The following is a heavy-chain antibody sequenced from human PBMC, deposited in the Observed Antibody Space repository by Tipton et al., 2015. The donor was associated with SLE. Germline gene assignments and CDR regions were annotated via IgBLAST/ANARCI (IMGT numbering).Heavy chain of an antibody. V-gene: IGHV4-59*01. Sequence: TLSLTCSVSGDSMSRFYWSWIRHSPGKGLEWIGYIYYSGTTTYNPSLKSRVAIAVDTSKNQFSLKLSSVTAADTAVYYCARDATGLNWFDPWGQGTLVTVSS. CDR2: IYYSGTT. CDR1: GDSMSRFY. J-gene: IGHJ5*02. D-gene: IGHD3-10*01. CDR3: ARDATGLNWFDP.